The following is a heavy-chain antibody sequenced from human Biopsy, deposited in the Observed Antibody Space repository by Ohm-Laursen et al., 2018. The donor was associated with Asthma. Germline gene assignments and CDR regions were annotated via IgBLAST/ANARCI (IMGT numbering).Heavy chain of an antibody. CDR3: ARQKLAAAEGPFDL. V-gene: IGHV4-39*01. D-gene: IGHD6-13*01. Sequence: SDTLSFTCSVSNGSISSNFYYWGWIRQPPGKGLEWVGSIHKNGIGYYKSSLKSRLTISVDTSKNQFSLKVTSVTAADTAVYYCARQKLAAAEGPFDLWGQGTMVTVSS. J-gene: IGHJ3*01. CDR1: NGSISSNFYY. CDR2: IHKNGIG.